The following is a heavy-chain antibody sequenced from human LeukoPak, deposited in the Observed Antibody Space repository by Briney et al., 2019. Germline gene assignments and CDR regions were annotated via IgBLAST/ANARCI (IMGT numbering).Heavy chain of an antibody. V-gene: IGHV4-39*01. D-gene: IGHD3-3*01. CDR2: IYYSGST. Sequence: SETLSLTCTVSGDPITSSNYYWGWIRQPPGKGLEWIGSIYYSGSTHYNPSLKSRLTISVDTSRNQFSLKLRTVTAADTAVYYCARNITIFGVIPRGAGWFDPWGQGTLVTVSS. CDR3: ARNITIFGVIPRGAGWFDP. J-gene: IGHJ5*02. CDR1: GDPITSSNYY.